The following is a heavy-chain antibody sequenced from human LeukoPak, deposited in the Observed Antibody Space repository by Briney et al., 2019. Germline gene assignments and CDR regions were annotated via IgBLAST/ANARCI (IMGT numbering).Heavy chain of an antibody. CDR2: ISSSGSTI. Sequence: GGSLRLSCAASGFTFSSYEMNWVRQAPGKGLEWVSYISSSGSTIYYADSVKGRFTISRDNSKNTLYLQMNSLRAEDTAVYYCARDCETTVVTPCIWGQGTMVTVSS. V-gene: IGHV3-48*03. J-gene: IGHJ3*02. D-gene: IGHD4-23*01. CDR1: GFTFSSYE. CDR3: ARDCETTVVTPCI.